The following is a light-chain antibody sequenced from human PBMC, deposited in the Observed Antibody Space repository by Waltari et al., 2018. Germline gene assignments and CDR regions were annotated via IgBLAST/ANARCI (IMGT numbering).Light chain of an antibody. Sequence: DVVMTQSPLSLPVTLGQPASISCRSSQSLVSSDGSTYLNWFQQRPGQSPRPLIYRVSTRNSGVPDRFSGSGSGTDFTLEISRVEADDFATYHCQQYDSYWTFGQGTKVEIK. CDR2: RVS. CDR3: QQYDSYWT. J-gene: IGKJ1*01. V-gene: IGKV2-30*01. CDR1: QSLVSSDGSTY.